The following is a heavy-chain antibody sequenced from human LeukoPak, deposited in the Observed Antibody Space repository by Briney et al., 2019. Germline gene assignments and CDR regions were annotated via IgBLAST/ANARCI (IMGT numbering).Heavy chain of an antibody. Sequence: PSETLSLTCTVSGGSISSSSYYWGWLRQPPGKELEWCGSIYYSGSTYYNPSLKSRVTISVDTSKNQFSLKLSSVTAAETAVYNSSRQGGRATEFFQHWGQGTLVTVSS. J-gene: IGHJ1*01. V-gene: IGHV4-39*01. CDR2: IYYSGST. CDR1: GGSISSSSYY. D-gene: IGHD3-16*01. CDR3: SRQGGRATEFFQH.